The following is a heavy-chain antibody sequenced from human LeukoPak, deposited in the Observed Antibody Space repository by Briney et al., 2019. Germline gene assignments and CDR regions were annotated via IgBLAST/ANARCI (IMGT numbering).Heavy chain of an antibody. CDR1: GGSFSGYY. D-gene: IGHD5-18*01. CDR3: ARGQRDRGYSYGLWCTYCFDY. Sequence: SETLSLTCAVYGGSFSGYYWSWIRQSPGKGLEWIGEINHSGSTNYNPSLKSRVTISVDTSKNQFSLKLSSVTAADTAVYYCARGQRDRGYSYGLWCTYCFDYWGQGTLVTVSS. CDR2: INHSGST. J-gene: IGHJ4*02. V-gene: IGHV4-34*01.